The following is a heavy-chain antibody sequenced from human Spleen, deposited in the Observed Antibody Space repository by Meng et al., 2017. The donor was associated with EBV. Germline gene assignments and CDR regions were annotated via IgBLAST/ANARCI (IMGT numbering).Heavy chain of an antibody. D-gene: IGHD7-27*01. CDR1: RCTFSIYY. CDR2: INPIGGTT. V-gene: IGHV1-46*01. CDR3: ARDRRLGRADWYFDL. J-gene: IGHJ2*01. Sequence: GQSGGVVKKPGAALKVPCTASRCTFSIYYLHWVVQDPGQGLEWMGIINPIGGTTSYAQEFQGRVAMTRDTSTSTVYMELSSLPSEDTAVYYCARDRRLGRADWYFDLWGRGTLVTVSS.